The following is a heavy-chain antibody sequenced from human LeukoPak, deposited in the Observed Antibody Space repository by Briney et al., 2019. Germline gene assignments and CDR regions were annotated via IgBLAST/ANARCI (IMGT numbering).Heavy chain of an antibody. CDR1: GFTFSSYA. Sequence: GGSLRLSCAASGFTFSSYAMHWVRQAPGKGLGWVAVISYDGSNKYYADSVKGRFTISRDNSKNTLYLQMNSLRAEDTAVYYCARHDIVGTDAFDIWGQGTMVTVSS. CDR3: ARHDIVGTDAFDI. J-gene: IGHJ3*02. V-gene: IGHV3-30-3*01. D-gene: IGHD2-15*01. CDR2: ISYDGSNK.